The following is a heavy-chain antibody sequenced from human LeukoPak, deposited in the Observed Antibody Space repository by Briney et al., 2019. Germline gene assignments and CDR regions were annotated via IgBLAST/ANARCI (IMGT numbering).Heavy chain of an antibody. CDR2: IFYSGST. V-gene: IGHV4-39*07. CDR3: ARGGDFDY. J-gene: IGHJ4*02. Sequence: SETLSLTCTVSSGSISTSNYYWGWVRQPPGKALEWIGNIFYSGSTYYSPSLKSRVTISLDTSRNQFSLKLSSVTAADTAVYYCARGGDFDYWGQGTLVTVSS. CDR1: SGSISTSNYY.